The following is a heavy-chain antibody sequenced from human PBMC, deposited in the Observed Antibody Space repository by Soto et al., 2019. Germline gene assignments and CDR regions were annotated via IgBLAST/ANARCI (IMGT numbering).Heavy chain of an antibody. CDR2: IYYSGST. CDR1: GGSISSYY. Sequence: SETLPLTCTVSGGSISSYYWSWIRQPPGKGLEWIGYIYYSGSTNYNPSLKSRVAISVDTSKNQFSLKLSSVTAADTAVYYCARLRADSSGYYYDYNCFDPWGQGTLVTVSS. J-gene: IGHJ5*02. CDR3: ARLRADSSGYYYDYNCFDP. D-gene: IGHD3-22*01. V-gene: IGHV4-59*01.